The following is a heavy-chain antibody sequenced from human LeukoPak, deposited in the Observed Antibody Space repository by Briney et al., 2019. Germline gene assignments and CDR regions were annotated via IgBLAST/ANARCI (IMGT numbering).Heavy chain of an antibody. V-gene: IGHV1-8*01. CDR2: MNPNSGNT. D-gene: IGHD3-16*01. CDR1: GYTFTSYD. J-gene: IGHJ6*03. Sequence: GASVKVSCKASGYTFTSYDINWVRQATGQGLEWMGWMNPNSGNTGYAQKFQGRVTMTRSTSISTAYMELSSLRSEDTAVYYCARAGRVTYYYYYMDVWGKGTTVTVSS. CDR3: ARAGRVTYYYYYMDV.